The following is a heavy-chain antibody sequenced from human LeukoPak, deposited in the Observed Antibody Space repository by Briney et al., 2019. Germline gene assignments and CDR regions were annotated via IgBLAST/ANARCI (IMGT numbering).Heavy chain of an antibody. CDR1: GGSISSSSYH. J-gene: IGHJ3*02. CDR3: ARPRMRVARNAFDI. CDR2: IYYSGST. Sequence: PSETLSLTCTVSGGSISSSSYHWGWIRQPPGKGLEWIGSIYYSGSTYYNPSLKSRVTISVDTSKNQFSLKLSSVTAADTAVYYCARPRMRVARNAFDIWGQGTMVTVSS. D-gene: IGHD2-15*01. V-gene: IGHV4-39*01.